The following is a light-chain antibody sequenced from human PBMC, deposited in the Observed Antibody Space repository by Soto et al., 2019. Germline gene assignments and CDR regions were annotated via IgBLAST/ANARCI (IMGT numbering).Light chain of an antibody. Sequence: QAVVTQPASVSGSPGQSITISCSGTSSDIGGYNYVSWYQQHPGKAPKLMIYEVSNRPSGVSVRFSGSKSGNTASLTISGLQAEDEADYYCSSFTSTTTLGIFGGGTKLTVL. CDR2: EVS. CDR1: SSDIGGYNY. CDR3: SSFTSTTTLGI. J-gene: IGLJ2*01. V-gene: IGLV2-14*01.